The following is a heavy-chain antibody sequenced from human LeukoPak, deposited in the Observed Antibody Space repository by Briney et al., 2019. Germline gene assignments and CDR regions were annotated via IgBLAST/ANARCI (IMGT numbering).Heavy chain of an antibody. CDR3: ARDRSTTVTTYYGFDY. Sequence: PGGSLRLSCAASGFTFSSYSMNWVRQAPGKGLEWVSSISSSSSYIYYADSVKGRFTISRDNAKNSLYLQMNSLRAEDTAVHYCARDRSTTVTTYYGFDYWGQGTLVTVSS. V-gene: IGHV3-21*01. D-gene: IGHD4-17*01. CDR1: GFTFSSYS. CDR2: ISSSSSYI. J-gene: IGHJ4*02.